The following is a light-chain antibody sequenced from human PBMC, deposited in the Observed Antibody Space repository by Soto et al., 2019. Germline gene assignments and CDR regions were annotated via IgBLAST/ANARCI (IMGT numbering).Light chain of an antibody. CDR2: DAS. CDR1: QNLDGF. CDR3: QQRTNWPLT. J-gene: IGKJ4*01. V-gene: IGKV3-11*01. Sequence: EIVLTQSPATLSLSPGERATLSCRASQNLDGFLAWFQQKPGQAPRLLIYDASTRATGVPARFSGSGSGTDFTLTISSLEPDDFAVYYCQQRTNWPLTFGGGTKVEIK.